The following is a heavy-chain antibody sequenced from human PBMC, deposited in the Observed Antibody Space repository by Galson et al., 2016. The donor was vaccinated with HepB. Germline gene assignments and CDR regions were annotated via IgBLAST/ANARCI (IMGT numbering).Heavy chain of an antibody. CDR2: IDTAGDT. V-gene: IGHV3-13*01. D-gene: IGHD3-3*01. Sequence: SLRLSCAASGFTFSKYDMHWVRQSTGKGLEWVSGIDTAGDTYYPDSVKGRFTISRENGKNSLYLQMNSLRAEDTAVYYCARDFWSANNGYYGMDVWGQGTTVTVSS. CDR3: ARDFWSANNGYYGMDV. J-gene: IGHJ6*02. CDR1: GFTFSKYD.